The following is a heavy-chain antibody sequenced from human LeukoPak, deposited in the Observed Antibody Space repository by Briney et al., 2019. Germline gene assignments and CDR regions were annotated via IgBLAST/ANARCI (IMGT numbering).Heavy chain of an antibody. J-gene: IGHJ4*02. D-gene: IGHD2-8*01. V-gene: IGHV3-30*04. CDR3: ARVYLERLTAGYFDH. Sequence: GRALRLSCAASGFTFSTYAMNWVRQTPGKGLEWVAVISYDGRQNYYADSVKGRFTISRDNSKNTLYLQMNSLRDEDSAAYYCARVYLERLTAGYFDHWGQGTWVTVSS. CDR1: GFTFSTYA. CDR2: ISYDGRQN.